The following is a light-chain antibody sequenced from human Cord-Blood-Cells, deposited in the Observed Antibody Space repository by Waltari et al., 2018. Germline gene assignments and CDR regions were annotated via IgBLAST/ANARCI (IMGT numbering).Light chain of an antibody. CDR3: QQYYSYPWT. J-gene: IGKJ1*01. V-gene: IGKV1-8*01. CDR1: QGISSY. CDR2: AAS. Sequence: AIRMTQSPSSFSASTGDRLTITCRASQGISSYLAWYQQKPGKAPKLLIYAASTLQSGVPSRFSGIGSGTYFTLTISCLQSEDFATYYCQQYYSYPWTFDQGTTVEIK.